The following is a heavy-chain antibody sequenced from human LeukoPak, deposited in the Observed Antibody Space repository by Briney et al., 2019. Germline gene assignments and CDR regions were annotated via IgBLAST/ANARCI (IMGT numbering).Heavy chain of an antibody. CDR1: GFTFSDYY. V-gene: IGHV3-23*01. D-gene: IGHD3-10*01. CDR2: VSGSGGST. J-gene: IGHJ6*02. CDR3: AKEQAGSHYYYYGMDV. Sequence: PGGSLRLSCAASGFTFSDYYMSWIRQAPGKGLEWVSAVSGSGGSTYYADSVKGRFTISRDNSKNTLYLQTNRLRAEDTAVYYCAKEQAGSHYYYYGMDVWGQGTTVTVSS.